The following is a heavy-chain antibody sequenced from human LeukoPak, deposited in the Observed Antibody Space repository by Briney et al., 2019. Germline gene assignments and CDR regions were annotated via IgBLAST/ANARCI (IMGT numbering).Heavy chain of an antibody. CDR3: AATQVPYSSNYFLSY. CDR2: ISSDGTNT. J-gene: IGHJ4*02. D-gene: IGHD2/OR15-2a*01. Sequence: PGGSLRLSCAASVFTFSRHWIHWVRHAPGKGLVGVSHISSDGTNTLYAASVKGRFTVSKDNVKNTLYLQMHSLRAEDTAVYCRAATQVPYSSNYFLSYWGQETLVTVSS. CDR1: VFTFSRHW. V-gene: IGHV3-74*01.